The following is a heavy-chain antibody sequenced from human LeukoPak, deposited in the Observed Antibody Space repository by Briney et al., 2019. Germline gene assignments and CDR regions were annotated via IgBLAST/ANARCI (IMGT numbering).Heavy chain of an antibody. Sequence: ASVKVSCKASGYTFTSYGISWVRQAPGQGLEWMGWISAYNGNTNYAQKLQSRVTMTTDTSTSTAYMELRSLRSDDTAVYYCARAPSYTRNILTGYYRIDYWGQGTLVTVSS. V-gene: IGHV1-18*01. CDR1: GYTFTSYG. D-gene: IGHD3-9*01. J-gene: IGHJ4*02. CDR3: ARAPSYTRNILTGYYRIDY. CDR2: ISAYNGNT.